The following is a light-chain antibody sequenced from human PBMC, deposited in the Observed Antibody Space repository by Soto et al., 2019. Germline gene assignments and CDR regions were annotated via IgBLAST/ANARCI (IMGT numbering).Light chain of an antibody. CDR2: GAS. V-gene: IGKV3-20*01. J-gene: IGKJ2*01. CDR3: QQYGSSSFT. Sequence: EIVLTQSPATLSLSPGEGATLSCRASHSVASTYLAWYQQKPGLAPRLIIYGASNRASGTPDRFSGGGSGTDFILTISRLEPEDFAVYYCQQYGSSSFTFGQGTKLEIK. CDR1: HSVASTY.